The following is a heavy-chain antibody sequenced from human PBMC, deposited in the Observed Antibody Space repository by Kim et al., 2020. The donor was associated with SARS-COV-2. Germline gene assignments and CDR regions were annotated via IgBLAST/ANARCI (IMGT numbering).Heavy chain of an antibody. CDR3: AKDRSVDGLFEIDY. J-gene: IGHJ4*02. V-gene: IGHV3-23*03. D-gene: IGHD5-12*01. Sequence: GGSLRLSCAASGFALSTYTMNWVRQTPEKGLEWVSMIYGNGYTIYYADSVRGRFTISKDNTRNTMYLQMTNLRADDTAVYYCAKDRSVDGLFEIDYWGQGTPVTVSS. CDR1: GFALSTYT. CDR2: IYGNGYTI.